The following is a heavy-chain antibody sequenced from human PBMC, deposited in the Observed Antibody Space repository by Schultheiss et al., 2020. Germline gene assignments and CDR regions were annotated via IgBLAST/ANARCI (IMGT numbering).Heavy chain of an antibody. CDR3: AREGIAGIGAADY. V-gene: IGHV4-39*07. Sequence: SQTLSLTCTVSGGSISSSSYYWGWIRQPPGKGLEWIGDIYYSGSTYYNPSLKSRVTISVDTSKNQFSLKLSSVTAADTAVYYCAREGIAGIGAADYWGRGTLVTVSS. CDR2: IYYSGST. J-gene: IGHJ4*02. D-gene: IGHD6-13*01. CDR1: GGSISSSSYY.